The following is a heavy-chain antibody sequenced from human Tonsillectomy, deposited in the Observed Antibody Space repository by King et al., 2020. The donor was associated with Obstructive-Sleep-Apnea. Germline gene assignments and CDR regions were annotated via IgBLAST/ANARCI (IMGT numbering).Heavy chain of an antibody. V-gene: IGHV4-4*02. CDR2: IHHSGST. Sequence: VQLQESGPGLVKPSGTLSLTCDVSGGSIRGSNWWSWVRQPPGKGLEWIWEIHHSGSTNYNPSLKGRVTISVDKSQNQFSLKLSSVTAADTAVYYCARDLGRSSPYVDYCGQGPLVTVSS. CDR3: ARDLGRSSPYVDY. J-gene: IGHJ4*02. CDR1: GGSIRGSNW. D-gene: IGHD6-6*01.